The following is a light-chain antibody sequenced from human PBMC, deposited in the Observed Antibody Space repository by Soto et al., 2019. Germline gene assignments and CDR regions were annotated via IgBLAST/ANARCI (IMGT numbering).Light chain of an antibody. V-gene: IGLV4-69*01. Sequence: QPVLTQSPSASASLGASVKLTCTLSSGHSNNAIAWHQQQPEKGPRFLMKLDSDGSHNKGDGIPDRFSGSSSGAERHLTISSLQSEDEADYYCQTYDAGIQVFGGGTKVTVL. CDR1: SGHSNNA. CDR3: QTYDAGIQV. J-gene: IGLJ2*01. CDR2: LDSDGSH.